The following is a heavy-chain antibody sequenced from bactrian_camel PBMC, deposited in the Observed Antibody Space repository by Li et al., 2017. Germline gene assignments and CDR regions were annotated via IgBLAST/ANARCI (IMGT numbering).Heavy chain of an antibody. V-gene: IGHV3S1*01. CDR1: GFTFTSYW. D-gene: IGHD5*01. Sequence: VESGGGLVQPGGSLKLSCAASGFTFTSYWMYWVRQAPGKGLEWVSSINSNGAITYLADSVKGRFAISRDNAQNMVYLQMNSLIAEDTALYYCTAEQMGWSWYNHWGQGTQVTVS. J-gene: IGHJ4*01. CDR3: TAEQMGWSWYNH. CDR2: INSNGAIT.